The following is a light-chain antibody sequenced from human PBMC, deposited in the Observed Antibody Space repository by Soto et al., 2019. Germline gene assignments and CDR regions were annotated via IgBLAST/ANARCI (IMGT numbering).Light chain of an antibody. CDR1: QNIHNW. J-gene: IGKJ1*01. CDR3: QQYGSSRE. Sequence: IQMTQSPSTLSASVGDRGTSTCRASQNIHNWLAWYQQKPGKAPNLLIYDASTLGGGVPSRFSGTGSGTDFTLTISRLEPEDFAVYYCQQYGSSREFGQGTKVDIK. V-gene: IGKV1-5*01. CDR2: DAS.